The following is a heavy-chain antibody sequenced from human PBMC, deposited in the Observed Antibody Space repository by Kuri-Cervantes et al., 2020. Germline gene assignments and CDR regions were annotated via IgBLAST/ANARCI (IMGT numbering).Heavy chain of an antibody. V-gene: IGHV5-51*01. CDR1: GYSFTTYW. D-gene: IGHD6-13*01. CDR3: ARRSSSWQD. CDR2: IYPGDSDT. J-gene: IGHJ4*02. Sequence: GGSLRLSCEGSGYSFTTYWIGWVRQMPGKGLEWMGIIYPGDSDTRYSPSFQGQVTISADKSISTAYLQWSSLKASDTAMYYCARRSSSWQDWGQGTLVTVSS.